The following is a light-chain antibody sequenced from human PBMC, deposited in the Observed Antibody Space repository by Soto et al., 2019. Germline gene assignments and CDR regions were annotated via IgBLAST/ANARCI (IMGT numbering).Light chain of an antibody. J-gene: IGLJ1*01. CDR1: GSDVGGYNY. V-gene: IGLV2-14*01. CDR3: NSYTSSSTYV. CDR2: DVS. Sequence: QSALTQPASVSGSPGQSITISCTGTGSDVGGYNYVSWYQQHPGKAPKLMIYDVSNRPSGVSNRFSGSKSGKTASLTISGLQAEDEADYYCNSYTSSSTYVFGTGTKVTVL.